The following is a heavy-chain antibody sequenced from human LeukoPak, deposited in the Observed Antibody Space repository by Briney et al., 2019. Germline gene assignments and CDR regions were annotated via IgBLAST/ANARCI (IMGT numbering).Heavy chain of an antibody. D-gene: IGHD3-10*01. CDR2: IKQDGSKK. CDR1: GFTFSSYW. Sequence: QPGGSLRLSCAASGFTFSSYWMSWVRQAPGKGLEWVANIKQDGSKKNYVDSVKGRFTISRDNAKNSLYLQVNSLRAEDTAVYYCAGRSGSFDYWGQGTLVTVSS. V-gene: IGHV3-7*01. J-gene: IGHJ4*02. CDR3: AGRSGSFDY.